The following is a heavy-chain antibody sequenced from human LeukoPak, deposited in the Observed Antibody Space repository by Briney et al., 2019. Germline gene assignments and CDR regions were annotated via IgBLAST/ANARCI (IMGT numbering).Heavy chain of an antibody. CDR1: GDSINSGSYC. CDR3: VRHRSSALCQPFDL. V-gene: IGHV4-39*01. Sequence: SETLSLICAVSGDSINSGSYCWGWIRQSPGKGLEWIGSFLYIASPYYNPSLKSRVTISADTTNTPFSLSLSSLTAADTGLYDCVRHRSSALCQPFDLWGQGTKVAVSS. J-gene: IGHJ3*01. D-gene: IGHD3-10*02. CDR2: FLYIASP.